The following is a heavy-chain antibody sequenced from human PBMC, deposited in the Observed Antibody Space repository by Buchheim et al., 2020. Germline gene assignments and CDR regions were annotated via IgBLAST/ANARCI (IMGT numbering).Heavy chain of an antibody. CDR3: ARDQGRHYGDVPGYLQH. V-gene: IGHV4-31*03. Sequence: QVQLQESGPGLVMPSQTLSLTCTVSGGSITYGGYYWSWIRQHPGKGLEWIGYVYYSETTYYSPSLKSRVTISVDTSKNQFSLKLSSVTAADTAVYYCARDQGRHYGDVPGYLQHWGQGTL. J-gene: IGHJ1*01. D-gene: IGHD4-17*01. CDR2: VYYSETT. CDR1: GGSITYGGYY.